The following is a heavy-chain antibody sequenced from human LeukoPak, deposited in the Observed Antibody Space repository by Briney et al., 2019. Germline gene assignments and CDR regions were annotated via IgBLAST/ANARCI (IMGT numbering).Heavy chain of an antibody. Sequence: GGSLRLSCAASGFTFRDYAMYWVRQAPGKGLEYVSVISTDGSRIYYADSVKGRFTISRDNSMNTLYLQMGSLRAEDMAVYYCTRGVAISTSGWYDTFDYWGQGALVTVSS. CDR2: ISTDGSRI. CDR1: GFTFRDYA. D-gene: IGHD6-19*01. CDR3: TRGVAISTSGWYDTFDY. J-gene: IGHJ4*02. V-gene: IGHV3-64*02.